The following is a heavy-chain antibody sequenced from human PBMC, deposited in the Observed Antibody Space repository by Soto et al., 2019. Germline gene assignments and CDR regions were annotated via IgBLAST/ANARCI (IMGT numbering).Heavy chain of an antibody. J-gene: IGHJ2*01. V-gene: IGHV3-23*01. CDR1: GFTFRSYA. Sequence: DVQLLESGGGLVQPGGSLRLSCAASGFTFRSYAMSWVRQAPGKGLEWDSGISGSGISTHYADSVKGRFTVSRDNSKNTLYLQMNSLSAEDTAVYNCAKEPVGPDWYFDLWGRGTLVTVSS. CDR3: AKEPVGPDWYFDL. CDR2: ISGSGIST.